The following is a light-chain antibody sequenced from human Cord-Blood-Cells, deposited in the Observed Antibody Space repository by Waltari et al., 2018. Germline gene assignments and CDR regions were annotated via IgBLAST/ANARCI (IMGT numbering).Light chain of an antibody. Sequence: QSALTQPASVPGSPGQSTTIPCTGTSSAVGGYNYFPGYQQHPGKAPKLMIYDVSNRPSGVSNRFSGSKSGNTASLTISGLQAEDEADYYCSSYTSSSTFVVFGGGTKLTVL. CDR2: DVS. CDR1: SSAVGGYNY. CDR3: SSYTSSSTFVV. J-gene: IGLJ2*01. V-gene: IGLV2-14*01.